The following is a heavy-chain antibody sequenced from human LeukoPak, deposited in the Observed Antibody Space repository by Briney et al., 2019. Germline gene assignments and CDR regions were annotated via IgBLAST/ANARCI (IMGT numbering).Heavy chain of an antibody. J-gene: IGHJ4*02. V-gene: IGHV3-30*02. CDR3: AKDRDEMATILDY. CDR1: GFTFSSYG. Sequence: AGGSLRLSCAASGFTFSSYGMHWVRQAPGKGLEWVAFIRYDGSNKYYADSVKGRFTISRDNSKNTLYLQMNSLRAEDTAVYYCAKDRDEMATILDYWGQGTRVTVSS. D-gene: IGHD5-24*01. CDR2: IRYDGSNK.